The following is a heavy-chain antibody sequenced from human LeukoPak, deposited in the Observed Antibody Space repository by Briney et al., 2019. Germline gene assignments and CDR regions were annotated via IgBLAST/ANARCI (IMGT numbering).Heavy chain of an antibody. CDR2: ISAYNGNT. CDR1: GYTFTSYG. D-gene: IGHD3-9*01. J-gene: IGHJ4*02. CDR3: ARDWDDIFTGDY. Sequence: ASLKVSCKASGYTFTSYGISWVRQDPGQGLEWMGWISAYNGNTTYARKLQGRVTMTTDTATSTAYRELRSLRSEDSAVYYCARDWDDIFTGDYWGQGALVTVSS. V-gene: IGHV1-18*01.